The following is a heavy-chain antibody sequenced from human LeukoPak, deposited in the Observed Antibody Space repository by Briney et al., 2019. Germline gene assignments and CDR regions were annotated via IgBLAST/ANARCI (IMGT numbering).Heavy chain of an antibody. Sequence: GGSLRLSCAASGFTFSSYAMHWVRQAPGKGLEWVAVISYDGSNKYYADSVKGRFTISRDNSKNTLYLQMNSLRAEDTAVYYCARDRIAVAGTGIYYWGQGTLVTVSS. D-gene: IGHD6-19*01. CDR2: ISYDGSNK. CDR3: ARDRIAVAGTGIYY. CDR1: GFTFSSYA. V-gene: IGHV3-30*04. J-gene: IGHJ4*02.